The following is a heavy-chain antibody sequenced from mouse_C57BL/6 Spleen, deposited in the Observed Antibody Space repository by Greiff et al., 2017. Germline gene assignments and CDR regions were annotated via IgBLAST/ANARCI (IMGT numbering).Heavy chain of an antibody. D-gene: IGHD2-5*01. CDR1: GYTFTSYW. J-gene: IGHJ4*01. Sequence: QVQLQQPGAELVRPGSSVKLSCKASGYTFTSYWMHWVKQRPIQGLEWIGNIDPSDSETHYNQKFKDKATLTVDKSSSTAYMQLSSLTSEDSAVYYCAISDSNYDAMDYWGQGTSVTVSS. CDR2: IDPSDSET. V-gene: IGHV1-52*01. CDR3: AISDSNYDAMDY.